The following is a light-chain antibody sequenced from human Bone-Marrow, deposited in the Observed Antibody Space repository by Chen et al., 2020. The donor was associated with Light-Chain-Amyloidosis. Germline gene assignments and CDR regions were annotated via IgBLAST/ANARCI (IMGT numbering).Light chain of an antibody. CDR3: QVWDRSSDRPV. V-gene: IGLV3-21*02. Sequence: SYVLTQPSSVSVAPGQTATIACGGNNIGATRVHWYQQTPGQAPPLVVYDDRDRPSGSPERLSGSNAGNTGTLTISRVEAGDEADYYCQVWDRSSDRPVFGGGTKLTVL. CDR2: DDR. J-gene: IGLJ3*02. CDR1: NIGATR.